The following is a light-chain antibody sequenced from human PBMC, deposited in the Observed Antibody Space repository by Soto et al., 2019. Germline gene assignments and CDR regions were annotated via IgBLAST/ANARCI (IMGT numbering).Light chain of an antibody. V-gene: IGLV2-14*01. CDR2: DVS. Sequence: QSALTQPASVSGSPGQSITISCTGTSGDVGAYNYVSWYQQHPGKAPKLMIYDVSNRPSGVSDRFSGSKSGNTASLTISGLQAEDEADYYCSSKTSSANCVLGTGTKLTVL. CDR3: SSKTSSANCV. J-gene: IGLJ1*01. CDR1: SGDVGAYNY.